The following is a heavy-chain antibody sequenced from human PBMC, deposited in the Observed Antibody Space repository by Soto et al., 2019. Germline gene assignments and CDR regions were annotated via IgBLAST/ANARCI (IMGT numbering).Heavy chain of an antibody. CDR3: AGQVNTAMVFLGAFDI. D-gene: IGHD5-18*01. J-gene: IGHJ3*02. V-gene: IGHV4-59*01. CDR2: IYYSGST. CDR1: GGSISSYY. Sequence: PSETLSLTCTVSGGSISSYYWSWIRQPPGKGLEWIGYIYYSGSTNYNPSLKSRVTISVDTSKNQFSLKLSSVTAADTAVYYCAGQVNTAMVFLGAFDIWGQGTMVTVSS.